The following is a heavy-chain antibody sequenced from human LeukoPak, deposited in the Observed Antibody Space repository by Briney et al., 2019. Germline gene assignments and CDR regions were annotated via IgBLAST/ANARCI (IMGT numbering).Heavy chain of an antibody. CDR1: GFTFSNYN. CDR2: ISSSGSTI. V-gene: IGHV3-48*04. Sequence: GGSLRLSCAAPGFTFSNYNMNWVRQAPGKGLEWVSYISSSGSTIYYADSVKGRFTISRDNAKNSLYLQMNSLRAEDTAVYYCARTTVTTGRTNWFDPWGQGTLVTVSS. CDR3: ARTTVTTGRTNWFDP. D-gene: IGHD4-17*01. J-gene: IGHJ5*02.